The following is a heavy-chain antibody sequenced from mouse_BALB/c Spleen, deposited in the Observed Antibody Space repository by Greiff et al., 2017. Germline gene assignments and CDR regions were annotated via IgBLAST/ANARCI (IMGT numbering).Heavy chain of an antibody. Sequence: QVQLQQSGPGLVQPSQSLSITCTVSGFSLTSYGVHWVRQSPGKGLEWLGVIWSGGSTDYNAAFISRLSISKDNSKSQVFFKMNSLQANDTAIYYWASYRYDDAYWGQGTLVTVSA. V-gene: IGHV2-2*02. J-gene: IGHJ3*01. CDR2: IWSGGST. CDR3: ASYRYDDAY. D-gene: IGHD2-14*01. CDR1: GFSLTSYG.